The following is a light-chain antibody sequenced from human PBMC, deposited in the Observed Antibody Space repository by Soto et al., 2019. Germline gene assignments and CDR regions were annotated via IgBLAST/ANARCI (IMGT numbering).Light chain of an antibody. V-gene: IGLV1-44*01. CDR2: YNN. J-gene: IGLJ1*01. Sequence: SALTQPPSASGTPGQRVTISCSGSSSNIGSNTVNWYQQLPGTAPKLLIYYNNQRPSGVPDRFSGSKSGTSASLTISGLQSEDEADYYCAAWDDSLSGFYAFGPGTKVTV. CDR3: AAWDDSLSGFYA. CDR1: SSNIGSNT.